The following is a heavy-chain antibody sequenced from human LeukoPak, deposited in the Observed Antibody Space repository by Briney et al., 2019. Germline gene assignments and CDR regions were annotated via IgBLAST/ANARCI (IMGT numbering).Heavy chain of an antibody. V-gene: IGHV4-4*07. J-gene: IGHJ4*02. CDR1: GGSISSYY. Sequence: SSETLSLTCTVSGGSISSYYWSWIRQPAGKGLEWIGRVYTSGSTNYNPSLKSRVTMSVDTSKNQFSLKLSSVTAADTAVYYCARDATYCSSTSCYYALDYWGQGTLVTVSS. CDR2: VYTSGST. D-gene: IGHD2-2*01. CDR3: ARDATYCSSTSCYYALDY.